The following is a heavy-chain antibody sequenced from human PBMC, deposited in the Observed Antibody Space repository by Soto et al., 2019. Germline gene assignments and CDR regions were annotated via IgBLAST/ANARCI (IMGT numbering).Heavy chain of an antibody. Sequence: GGSLRLSCAASGFTFSSYAMHWVRQAPGKGLEYVSAISSNGGSTYYANSVKGRFTISRDNSKNTLYLQMGSLRAEDMAVYYCAREAYDILTGYSNWFDPWGQGTLVTVSS. CDR3: AREAYDILTGYSNWFDP. D-gene: IGHD3-9*01. V-gene: IGHV3-64*01. CDR1: GFTFSSYA. J-gene: IGHJ5*02. CDR2: ISSNGGST.